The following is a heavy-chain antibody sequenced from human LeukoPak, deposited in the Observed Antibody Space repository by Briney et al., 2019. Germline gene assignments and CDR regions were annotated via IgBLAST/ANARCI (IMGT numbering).Heavy chain of an antibody. CDR2: ISGSGGST. D-gene: IGHD5-18*01. CDR3: AKDLDMDTAMVDY. J-gene: IGHJ4*02. V-gene: IGHV3-23*01. Sequence: TGGSLRLSCAASGFTFSSYGMSWVRQAPGKGLEWVSAISGSGGSTYYADSVKGRFTISRDNSKNTLYLQMNSLRAEDTAVYYCAKDLDMDTAMVDYWGQGTLVTVSS. CDR1: GFTFSSYG.